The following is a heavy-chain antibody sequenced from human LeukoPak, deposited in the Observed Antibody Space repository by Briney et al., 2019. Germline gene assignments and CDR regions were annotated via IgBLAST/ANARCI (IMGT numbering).Heavy chain of an antibody. Sequence: PGGSLRLSCAASGFTFSSYAMHWVRQAPGKGLEWVSGISWNSGSIGYADSVKGRFTISRDNAKNSLYLQMNSLRAEDTAVYFCARVVSNWYALDWGQGTLVTVSS. J-gene: IGHJ4*02. D-gene: IGHD6-13*01. CDR3: ARVVSNWYALD. CDR1: GFTFSSYA. CDR2: ISWNSGSI. V-gene: IGHV3-9*01.